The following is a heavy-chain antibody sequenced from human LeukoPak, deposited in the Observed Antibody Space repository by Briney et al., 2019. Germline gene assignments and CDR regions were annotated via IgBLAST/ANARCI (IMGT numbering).Heavy chain of an antibody. CDR1: GFTFSSYW. CDR3: ARDAAAEWELQLFANFDY. V-gene: IGHV3-7*01. CDR2: IKQDGSEK. Sequence: GGSLRLSCAASGFTFSSYWMSWVRQASGKGLEWVANIKQDGSEKYYVDSVKGRFTISRDNAKNSLYLQMNSLRAEDTAVYYCARDAAAEWELQLFANFDYWGQGTLVTVSS. J-gene: IGHJ4*02. D-gene: IGHD1-26*01.